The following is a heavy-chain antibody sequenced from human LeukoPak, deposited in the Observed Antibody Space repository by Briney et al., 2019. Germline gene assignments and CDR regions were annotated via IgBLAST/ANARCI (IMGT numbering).Heavy chain of an antibody. D-gene: IGHD5-18*01. CDR2: IYYSGST. J-gene: IGHJ4*02. CDR3: ARLPRGYHFDY. V-gene: IGHV4-59*01. CDR1: GGSIGSDY. Sequence: SETLSLTYTVSGGSIGSDYWSWIRQPPGKGLEWIGYIYYSGSTNYNPSLKSRVTISVDTSKNQFSLKLSSVTAADTAVYYCARLPRGYHFDYWGQGTLVTVSS.